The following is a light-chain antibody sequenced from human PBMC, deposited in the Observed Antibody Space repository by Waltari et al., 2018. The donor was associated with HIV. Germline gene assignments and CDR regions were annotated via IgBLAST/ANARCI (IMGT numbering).Light chain of an antibody. J-gene: IGLJ2*01. V-gene: IGLV2-11*01. CDR1: STDIGDYNY. Sequence: QSALTQPRSVSGSPGQSVTISCRGSSTDIGDYNYVYWYQQHPGQVPKLVIFDVSKRPSGVPDRFSGSKSVNTASLTISGLQAEDEADYYCCSYAGTYTWVFGGGTRLTVL. CDR3: CSYAGTYTWV. CDR2: DVS.